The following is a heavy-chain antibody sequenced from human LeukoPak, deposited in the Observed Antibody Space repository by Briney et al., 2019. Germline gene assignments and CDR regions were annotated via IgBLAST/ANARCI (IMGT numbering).Heavy chain of an antibody. V-gene: IGHV4-38-2*02. CDR2: LFHSGTT. Sequence: PSETLSLTCKVSAFSITAGYYWGCIRQSPGKGLEWIASLFHSGTTYYNPSLKSRVTMSVDTSKNQFSLNLRSVTAADSAIYYCVRESGNGGHPLFDHWGQGTLVTVSS. J-gene: IGHJ4*02. CDR1: AFSITAGYY. D-gene: IGHD4-23*01. CDR3: VRESGNGGHPLFDH.